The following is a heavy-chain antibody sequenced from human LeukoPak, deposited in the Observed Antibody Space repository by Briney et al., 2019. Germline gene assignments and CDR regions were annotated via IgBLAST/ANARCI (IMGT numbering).Heavy chain of an antibody. CDR2: IKQDGSEK. CDR3: ARVELRYCSSTSCTGGMDV. CDR1: GFTFSSYW. J-gene: IGHJ6*04. Sequence: GGSLRLSCAASGFTFSSYWMSWVRQAPGKGLEWVANIKQDGSEKYYVDSVKGRFTISRDNAKNSLYLQMNSLRAEDTAVYYCARVELRYCSSTSCTGGMDVWGKGTTVTVSS. V-gene: IGHV3-7*03. D-gene: IGHD2-2*01.